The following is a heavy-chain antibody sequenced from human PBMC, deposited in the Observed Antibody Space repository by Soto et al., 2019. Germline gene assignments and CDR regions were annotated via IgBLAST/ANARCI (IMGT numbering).Heavy chain of an antibody. J-gene: IGHJ3*02. CDR3: ARARWFEFDYRSDAFDI. CDR2: IIPILGIA. CDR1: GGTFSSYT. D-gene: IGHD3-10*01. Sequence: QVQLVQSGAEVKKPGSSVKVSCKASGGTFSSYTISWVRQAPGQGLEWMGRIIPILGIANYAQKFQGRVTITADKSTSTAYMELSSLRSEDAAVYYCARARWFEFDYRSDAFDIWGQGTMVTVSS. V-gene: IGHV1-69*02.